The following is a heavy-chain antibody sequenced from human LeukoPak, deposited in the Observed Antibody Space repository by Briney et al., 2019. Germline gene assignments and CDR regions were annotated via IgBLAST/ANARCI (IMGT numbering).Heavy chain of an antibody. J-gene: IGHJ4*02. V-gene: IGHV3-48*01. CDR3: AKERFLLDY. D-gene: IGHD2/OR15-2a*01. Sequence: PGGSLRLSCAASGFTFSSYSMSWVRQAPGKGLEWVSYISSSSSTIYYADSVKGRFTISRDNSKNTLYLQMNSLRPEDTAVYYCAKERFLLDYWGQGTLVTVSS. CDR1: GFTFSSYS. CDR2: ISSSSSTI.